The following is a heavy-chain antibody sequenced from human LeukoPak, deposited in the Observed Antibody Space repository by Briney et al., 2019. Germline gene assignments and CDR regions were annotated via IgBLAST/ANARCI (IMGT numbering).Heavy chain of an antibody. CDR2: ISSSSTTI. CDR3: ARDQSGGISDYGSHDAFDI. V-gene: IGHV3-48*01. D-gene: IGHD4-17*01. Sequence: GGSLRLSCAASGFTFSSYSMNWVRQAPGKGLEWVSYISSSSTTIYYADSVKGRFTISRDNAKNSLYLQMNSLRAEDTAVYYCARDQSGGISDYGSHDAFDIWGQGTMVTVSS. J-gene: IGHJ3*02. CDR1: GFTFSSYS.